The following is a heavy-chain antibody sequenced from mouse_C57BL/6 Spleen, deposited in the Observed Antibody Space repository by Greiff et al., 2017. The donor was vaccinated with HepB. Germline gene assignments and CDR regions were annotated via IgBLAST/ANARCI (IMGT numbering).Heavy chain of an antibody. CDR2: IYPGDGDT. CDR1: GYAFSSYW. D-gene: IGHD1-1*01. J-gene: IGHJ3*01. Sequence: VKLMESGAELVKPGASVKISCKASGYAFSSYWMNWVKQRPGKGLEWIGQIYPGDGDTNYNGKFKGKATLTADKSSSTAYMQLSSLTSEDSAVYFCAREQFITTVVAPPAYWGQGTLVTVSA. V-gene: IGHV1-80*01. CDR3: AREQFITTVVAPPAY.